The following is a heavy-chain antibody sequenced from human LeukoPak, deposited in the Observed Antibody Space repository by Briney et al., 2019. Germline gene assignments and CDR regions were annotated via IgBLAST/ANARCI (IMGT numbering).Heavy chain of an antibody. J-gene: IGHJ4*02. CDR2: IYSTGST. CDR1: GGSTNFYY. Sequence: SETLSLTCTVSGGSTNFYYWSWIRQPAGKGLEWIGRIYSTGSTNYSPSLKSRVTMSVDKSKNQFSLNLSSVTAADTAVYYCARGIADPDSFDSWGQGTLVTVSS. CDR3: ARGIADPDSFDS. D-gene: IGHD6-13*01. V-gene: IGHV4-4*07.